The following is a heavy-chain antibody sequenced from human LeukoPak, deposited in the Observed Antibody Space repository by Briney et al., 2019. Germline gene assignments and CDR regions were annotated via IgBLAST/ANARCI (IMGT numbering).Heavy chain of an antibody. Sequence: GGSLRLSCAASGFTFSSYSMNWVRQAPGKGLELVSSISSSSSYIYYADSVKGRFTISRDNAKNSLYLQMNSLRAEDTAVYYCARLRYSSSWYSFGMDVWGQGTTVTVSS. J-gene: IGHJ6*02. CDR3: ARLRYSSSWYSFGMDV. D-gene: IGHD6-13*01. V-gene: IGHV3-21*01. CDR2: ISSSSSYI. CDR1: GFTFSSYS.